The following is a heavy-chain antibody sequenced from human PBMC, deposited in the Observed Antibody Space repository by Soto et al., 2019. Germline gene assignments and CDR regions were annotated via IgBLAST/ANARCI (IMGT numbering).Heavy chain of an antibody. J-gene: IGHJ1*01. CDR1: GGTFSSYT. CDR2: IIPILGIA. Sequence: QVQLVQSGAEVKKPGSSVKVSCKASGGTFSSYTISWVRQAPGQGLEWMGRIIPILGIANYAQKFQVRVTITADKSTSTAYLEQSSLRSEDTAEYYGSRGGTYCSGGSCYLPYFHHLGQGTLVTGSS. D-gene: IGHD2-15*01. CDR3: SRGGTYCSGGSCYLPYFHH. V-gene: IGHV1-69*02.